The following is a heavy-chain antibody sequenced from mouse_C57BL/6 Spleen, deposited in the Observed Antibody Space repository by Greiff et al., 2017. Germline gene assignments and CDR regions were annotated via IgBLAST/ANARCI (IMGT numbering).Heavy chain of an antibody. J-gene: IGHJ2*01. D-gene: IGHD2-2*01. CDR2: IDPNSGGT. CDR1: GYTFTRYW. V-gene: IGHV1-72*01. Sequence: QVQLQQPGAELVKPGASVKLSCKASGYTFTRYWMHWVKQRPGRGLEWIGRIDPNSGGTTYNEKFKGKAPLTVDKPSSTAYMQLSSLTSEDSAIYYGAREGGYGYIHFDYWGQGTTLTVSS. CDR3: AREGGYGYIHFDY.